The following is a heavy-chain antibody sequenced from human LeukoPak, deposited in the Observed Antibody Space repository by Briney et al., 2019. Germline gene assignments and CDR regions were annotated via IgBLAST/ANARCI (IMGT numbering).Heavy chain of an antibody. V-gene: IGHV4-59*08. CDR1: GGSISSYY. D-gene: IGHD2-21*02. CDR2: IYYSGST. J-gene: IGHJ3*02. CDR3: ARRCGGDCYSFDI. Sequence: SETPSLTCTVSGGSISSYYWSWIRQPPGKGLEWIGYIYYSGSTNYNPSLKSRVTISVDTSKNQFSLKLSSVTAADTAVYYCARRCGGDCYSFDIWGQGTMVTVSS.